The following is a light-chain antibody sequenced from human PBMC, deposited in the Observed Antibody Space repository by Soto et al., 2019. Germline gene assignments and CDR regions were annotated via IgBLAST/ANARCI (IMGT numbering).Light chain of an antibody. Sequence: EIVLTQSPGTLSLSPGERATLSCRASQSVSSSYLARYQQKPGQAPRLLIYGASSRATGIPDRFSGSGSGTDFTLTISRLEPEDFAVYYYQQYGSSPLTFGGGTKVEIK. J-gene: IGKJ4*01. CDR2: GAS. CDR3: QQYGSSPLT. CDR1: QSVSSSY. V-gene: IGKV3-20*01.